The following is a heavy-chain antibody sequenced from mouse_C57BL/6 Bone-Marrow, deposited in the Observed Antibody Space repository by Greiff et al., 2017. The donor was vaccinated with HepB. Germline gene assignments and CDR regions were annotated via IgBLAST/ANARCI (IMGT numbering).Heavy chain of an antibody. Sequence: EVMLVESGGDLVKPGGSLKLSCAASGFTFSSYGMSWVRQTPDKRLEWVATISSGGSYAYYPDSVKGRFTISRDNAKNNLYLQMSSLKSEDTAMYYCARHYDYSYWYFDVWGTGTTVTVSS. CDR2: ISSGGSYA. V-gene: IGHV5-6*01. J-gene: IGHJ1*03. CDR3: ARHYDYSYWYFDV. D-gene: IGHD2-4*01. CDR1: GFTFSSYG.